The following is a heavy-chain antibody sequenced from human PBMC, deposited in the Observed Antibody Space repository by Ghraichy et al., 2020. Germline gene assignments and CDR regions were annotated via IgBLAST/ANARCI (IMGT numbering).Heavy chain of an antibody. CDR2: ISTRGTTV. CDR3: ARGEGRNDY. V-gene: IGHV3-48*03. CDR1: GFNFYGFE. J-gene: IGHJ4*02. Sequence: SLRLSCAASGFNFYGFEMNWVRQAPGKGLEWVSYISTRGTTVYYAESVRGRFHISRDNAKSSVYLQMDFLTADDSGTYYCARGEGRNDYWGQGTLVTVFS.